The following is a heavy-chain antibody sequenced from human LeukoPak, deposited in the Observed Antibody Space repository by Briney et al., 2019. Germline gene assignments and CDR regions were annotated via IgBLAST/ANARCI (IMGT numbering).Heavy chain of an antibody. D-gene: IGHD6-19*01. CDR3: ARVYSSGWYVDY. V-gene: IGHV1-46*01. J-gene: IGHJ4*02. Sequence: ASVKVSCKASGYTFTSYYMHWVRQAPGQGLEWMGIINPSGGSTSYAQKFQGRVTMTRDMSTSTVYMELSSLRSEDTAVYYCARVYSSGWYVDYWGQGTLVTVSS. CDR1: GYTFTSYY. CDR2: INPSGGST.